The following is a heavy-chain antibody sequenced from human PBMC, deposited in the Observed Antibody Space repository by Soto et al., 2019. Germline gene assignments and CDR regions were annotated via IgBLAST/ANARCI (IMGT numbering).Heavy chain of an antibody. CDR3: ARDGGLRWQQLAPQGGDYYYGMDV. D-gene: IGHD6-13*01. CDR1: GFTFSSYA. V-gene: IGHV3-30-3*01. J-gene: IGHJ6*02. CDR2: ISYDGSNK. Sequence: GGSLRLSCAASGFTFSSYAMHWVRQAPGKGLEWVAVISYDGSNKYYADSVKGRFTISRDNSKNTLYLQMNSLRAEDTAVYYGARDGGLRWQQLAPQGGDYYYGMDVWGQGTTVTVSS.